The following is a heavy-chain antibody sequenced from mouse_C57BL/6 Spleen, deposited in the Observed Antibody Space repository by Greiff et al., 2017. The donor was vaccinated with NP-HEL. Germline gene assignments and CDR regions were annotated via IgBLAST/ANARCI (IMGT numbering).Heavy chain of an antibody. CDR3: ARGGYGTAMDY. CDR2: IDPSDSET. J-gene: IGHJ4*01. V-gene: IGHV1-52*01. CDR1: GYTFTSYW. D-gene: IGHD1-1*01. Sequence: QVQLQQPGAELVRPGSPVKLSCKASGYTFTSYWMHWVKQRPIQGLEWIGNIDPSDSETQYNQKVKDKATSTVDTSSSTAYMQLSSLTSEDSEVYYCARGGYGTAMDYWGQGTSVTVSS.